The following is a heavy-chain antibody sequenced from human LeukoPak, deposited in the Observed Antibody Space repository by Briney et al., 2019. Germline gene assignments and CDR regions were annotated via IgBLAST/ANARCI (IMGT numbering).Heavy chain of an antibody. J-gene: IGHJ5*02. CDR1: GASMNKYY. CDR3: ARGRVSSDYGSVWLDP. V-gene: IGHV4-4*07. Sequence: TSETLSLTCTVSGASMNKYYWSWIRQPAGKGLEWIGRIYTSGSTNYNPSLKSRVTISVDKSKNQFSLKLTSVTAADTAVYYCARGRVSSDYGSVWLDPWGQGSLVTVSS. D-gene: IGHD3-10*01. CDR2: IYTSGST.